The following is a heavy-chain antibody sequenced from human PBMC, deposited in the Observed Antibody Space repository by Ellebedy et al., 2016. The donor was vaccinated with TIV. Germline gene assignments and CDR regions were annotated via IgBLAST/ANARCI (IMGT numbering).Heavy chain of an antibody. CDR1: GFTFSSYA. Sequence: GGSLRLSXSASGFTFSSYAMHWVRQAPGKGLEYVSAISSNGGSTYYADSVKGRFTISRDNSKNTLYLQMSSLRAEDTAVYYCAGEYCGGDCPFDYWGQGTLVTVSS. V-gene: IGHV3-64D*06. CDR3: AGEYCGGDCPFDY. J-gene: IGHJ4*02. D-gene: IGHD2-21*01. CDR2: ISSNGGST.